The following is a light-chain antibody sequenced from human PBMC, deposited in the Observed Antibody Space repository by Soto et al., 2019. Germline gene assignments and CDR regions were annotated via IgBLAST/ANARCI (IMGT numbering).Light chain of an antibody. CDR1: SSDVGGYNY. Sequence: QSALTQPRSVSGSPGQSVTISCTGTSSDVGGYNYVSWYQQHPGKAPKLMIYDVSKRPSGVPDRFSGSKSGNTASLTISGLQAEDEADYYCCSFTTTSTHVFGTGTKLTVL. V-gene: IGLV2-11*01. J-gene: IGLJ1*01. CDR2: DVS. CDR3: CSFTTTSTHV.